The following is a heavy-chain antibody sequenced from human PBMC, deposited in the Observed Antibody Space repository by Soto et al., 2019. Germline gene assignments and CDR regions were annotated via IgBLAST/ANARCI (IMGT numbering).Heavy chain of an antibody. D-gene: IGHD6-6*01. Sequence: ASVKVSCKASGGTFSSYAISWVRQAPGQGLEWMGGIIPIFGTANYAQKFQGRVTITADESTSTAYMELSSLRSEDTAVYYCARVGSSSSSYYYYMDVWGKGTMVTVSS. CDR1: GGTFSSYA. CDR3: ARVGSSSSSYYYYMDV. CDR2: IIPIFGTA. J-gene: IGHJ6*03. V-gene: IGHV1-69*13.